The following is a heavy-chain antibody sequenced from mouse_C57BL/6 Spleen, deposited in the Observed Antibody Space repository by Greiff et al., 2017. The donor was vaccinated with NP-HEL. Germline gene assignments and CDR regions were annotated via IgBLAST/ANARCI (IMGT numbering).Heavy chain of an antibody. Sequence: QVQLKQSGPGLVAPSQSLSITCTVSGFSLTSYGVHWVRQPPGKGLEWLVVIWSDGSTTYNSALKSRLSISKDNSKSQVFLKMNSLQTDDTAMYYCARHGGLTGYYAMDYWGQGTSVTVSS. V-gene: IGHV2-6-1*01. CDR3: ARHGGLTGYYAMDY. CDR2: IWSDGST. J-gene: IGHJ4*01. CDR1: GFSLTSYG. D-gene: IGHD4-1*01.